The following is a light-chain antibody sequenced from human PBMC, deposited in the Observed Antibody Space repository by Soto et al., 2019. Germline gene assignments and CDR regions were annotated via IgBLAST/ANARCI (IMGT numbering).Light chain of an antibody. CDR2: GAS. V-gene: IGKV1-5*03. CDR1: ESISTW. CDR3: QQYSRLWS. J-gene: IGKJ1*01. Sequence: DIQMTQSPSSLSASVGDRVTITCRASESISTWLAWYQQKPGKAPKLLIYGASSLESGVPPRFSGDGSETDFTLTISSLRRDDFGTYYCQQYSRLWSFGQGTKVDI.